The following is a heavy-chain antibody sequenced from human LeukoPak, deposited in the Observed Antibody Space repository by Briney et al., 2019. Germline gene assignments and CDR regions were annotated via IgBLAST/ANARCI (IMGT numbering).Heavy chain of an antibody. CDR3: ASSTSELLWFGELKG. V-gene: IGHV1-3*01. D-gene: IGHD3-10*01. J-gene: IGHJ4*02. Sequence: ASVKVSCKASGYTSTSYAMHWVRQAPGQRLEWMGWINAGNGNTKYSQKFQGRVTITRDTSASTAYMELSSLRSEDTAVYYCASSTSELLWFGELKGWGQGTLVTVSS. CDR2: INAGNGNT. CDR1: GYTSTSYA.